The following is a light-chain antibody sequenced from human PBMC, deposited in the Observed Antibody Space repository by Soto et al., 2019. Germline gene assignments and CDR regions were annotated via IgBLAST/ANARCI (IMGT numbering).Light chain of an antibody. CDR1: QSISIN. CDR2: GAS. CDR3: QQFRNWPWT. J-gene: IGKJ1*01. V-gene: IGKV3D-15*01. Sequence: EIVLTQSPGTLSVTPGDRGTISCRASQSISINLAWYQHKPGQAPRLLIHGASTRATGVPARISGSESGTEFTLTISSLQSEDFAVYYCQQFRNWPWTFGQGTKVDSK.